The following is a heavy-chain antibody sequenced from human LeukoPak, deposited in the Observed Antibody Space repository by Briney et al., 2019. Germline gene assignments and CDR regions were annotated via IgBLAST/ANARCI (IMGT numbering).Heavy chain of an antibody. CDR3: ARRDDDYYYMDV. V-gene: IGHV1-18*01. CDR1: GYTFTSYG. D-gene: IGHD1-1*01. Sequence: ASVQVSCKASGYTFTSYGISWVRQAPGQGLEWMGWISAYNGNTNYAQKLQRRVTMTTDTSTSTAYMELWSLRSADTAVYYCARRDDDYYYMDVWGKGTTVTVSS. CDR2: ISAYNGNT. J-gene: IGHJ6*03.